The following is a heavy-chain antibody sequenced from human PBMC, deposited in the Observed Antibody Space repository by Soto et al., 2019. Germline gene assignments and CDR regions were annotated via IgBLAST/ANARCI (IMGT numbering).Heavy chain of an antibody. J-gene: IGHJ4*02. CDR3: VRKNVNNGFYDY. CDR2: LYGSGDIT. V-gene: IGHV3-23*01. CDR1: GFTFSSYA. D-gene: IGHD2-8*01. Sequence: EVQLLESGGGLVQPGGSLRPSCAASGFTFSSYAMTWVRQAPGKGLEWVSGLYGSGDITFYADSVRGRFTVSRDNSKNTLSLQMNSLRAEDTAVYYCVRKNVNNGFYDYWGQGTLVTVSS.